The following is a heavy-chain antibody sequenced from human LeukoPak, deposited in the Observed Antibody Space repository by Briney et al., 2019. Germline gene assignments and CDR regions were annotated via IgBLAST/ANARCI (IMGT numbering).Heavy chain of an antibody. J-gene: IGHJ6*02. Sequence: ASVKVSCKASGYTFTSYGISWVRQAAGQGLEWMGWISAYNGNTNYAQKLQGRVTMTTDTSTSTAYMELRSLRSDDTAVYYCARDRSNLEWLLLGYYYYGMDVWGQGTTVTVSS. D-gene: IGHD3-3*01. CDR3: ARDRSNLEWLLLGYYYYGMDV. CDR2: ISAYNGNT. CDR1: GYTFTSYG. V-gene: IGHV1-18*01.